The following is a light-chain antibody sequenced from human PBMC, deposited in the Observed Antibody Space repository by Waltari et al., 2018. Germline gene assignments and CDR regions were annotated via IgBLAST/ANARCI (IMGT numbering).Light chain of an antibody. V-gene: IGKV4-1*01. CDR3: QQDLSFPLT. J-gene: IGKJ4*01. Sequence: DIVMTQSPDSLAVSLGERATINCKSSQPVFPGATSKHYLAWFQQKPGQPPKLLIYWSSTRESGVPDRFSGSGSGTDFTLTISSLQAEDVAIYYCQQDLSFPLTFGGGTKVEIK. CDR2: WSS. CDR1: QPVFPGATSKHY.